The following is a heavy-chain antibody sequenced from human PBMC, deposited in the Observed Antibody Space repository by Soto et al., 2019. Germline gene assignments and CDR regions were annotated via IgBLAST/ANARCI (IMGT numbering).Heavy chain of an antibody. V-gene: IGHV3-30*18. CDR3: AKGGEQLVRYYFDY. CDR2: ISYDGSNK. Sequence: QVQLVDSGGDVVQPGRSLRLSCAASGFTFSNYGMHWVRQAPGKGLEWVAVISYDGSNKYYADSVKGRFTISRDNSKNTLDLQMNSLRAEDTAVYYCAKGGEQLVRYYFDYWGQGTLVTVSS. J-gene: IGHJ4*02. D-gene: IGHD6-13*01. CDR1: GFTFSNYG.